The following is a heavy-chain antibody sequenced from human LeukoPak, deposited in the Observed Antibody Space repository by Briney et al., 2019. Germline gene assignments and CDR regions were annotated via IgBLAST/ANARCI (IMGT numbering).Heavy chain of an antibody. J-gene: IGHJ5*02. CDR3: ARTVVAATGEANWFDP. Sequence: SQTLSLTCTVSGGSISSGDYYWSWIRQPPGKGLERIGYIYYSGSTYYNPSLKSRVTISVDTSKNQFSLKLSSVTAADTAVYYCARTVVAATGEANWFDPWGQGTLVTVSS. D-gene: IGHD2-15*01. CDR1: GGSISSGDYY. CDR2: IYYSGST. V-gene: IGHV4-30-4*08.